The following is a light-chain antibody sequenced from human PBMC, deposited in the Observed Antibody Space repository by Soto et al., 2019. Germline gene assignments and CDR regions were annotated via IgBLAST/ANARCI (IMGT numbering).Light chain of an antibody. CDR3: QQYNQWPPL. J-gene: IGKJ5*01. V-gene: IGKV3D-15*01. Sequence: EIVMTQSPATLSVSPGERATLSCRASQSVSSNLAWYQQKPGQAPRLLIYGASNRATGIPDRFSGSGSGTEFTLTISSLQSEDFAVYYCQQYNQWPPLFGQGTRLEIK. CDR1: QSVSSN. CDR2: GAS.